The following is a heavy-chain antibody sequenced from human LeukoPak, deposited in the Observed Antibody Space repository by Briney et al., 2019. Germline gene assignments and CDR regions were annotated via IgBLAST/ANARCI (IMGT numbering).Heavy chain of an antibody. J-gene: IGHJ4*02. D-gene: IGHD5-12*01. CDR2: IYYSGST. Sequence: SETLSLSCTVSGGSINNYYWNWIRQPPGKGLEWIGYIYYSGSTNYNPSLKSRVTISVDTSKNQFSLRLTSVTAADTAVYYCARGFDSKSTYFDYWGQGTLVTVSS. CDR3: ARGFDSKSTYFDY. V-gene: IGHV4-59*01. CDR1: GGSINNYY.